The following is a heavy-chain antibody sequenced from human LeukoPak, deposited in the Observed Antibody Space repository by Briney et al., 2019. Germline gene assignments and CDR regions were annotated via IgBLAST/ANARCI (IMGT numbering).Heavy chain of an antibody. Sequence: PSETLSLTCAVYGGSFSGYSWSWIRQPPGKGLEWIGEINHSGSTNYNPSLKRRVTISVDTSTNQFSLKLSPVHAADTAVYYCALGLIGGNYYRDLNSFDYWGQGTLVTVSS. J-gene: IGHJ4*02. CDR1: GGSFSGYS. V-gene: IGHV4-34*01. CDR2: INHSGST. CDR3: ALGLIGGNYYRDLNSFDY. D-gene: IGHD3-22*01.